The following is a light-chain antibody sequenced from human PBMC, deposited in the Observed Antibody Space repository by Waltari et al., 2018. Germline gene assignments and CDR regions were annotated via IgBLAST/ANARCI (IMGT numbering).Light chain of an antibody. CDR1: QSVLYSSNNKNY. CDR3: QQYYRTPQT. Sequence: DILMTPSPDSLAVSLGERATINCKSSQSVLYSSNNKNYLAWYQQKPGQPPKLLIYWASTRESGVPHRFSGSGSGTDFTLTISSLQAEDVAVYYCQQYYRTPQTFGQGTKVEIK. J-gene: IGKJ1*01. CDR2: WAS. V-gene: IGKV4-1*01.